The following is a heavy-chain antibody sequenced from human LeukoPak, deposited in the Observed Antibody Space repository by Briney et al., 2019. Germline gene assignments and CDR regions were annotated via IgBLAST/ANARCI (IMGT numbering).Heavy chain of an antibody. V-gene: IGHV4-34*01. CDR3: ARWRLRFYYYMDV. Sequence: SETLSLTCAVYGGSFSGYYWSWIRQPPGKGLEWIGEINHSGSTNYNPSLKSRVTISVDTSKNQFSLKLSSVTAADTAVYYCARWRLRFYYYMDVWGKGTTVTVSS. J-gene: IGHJ6*03. CDR2: INHSGST. CDR1: GGSFSGYY. D-gene: IGHD5-12*01.